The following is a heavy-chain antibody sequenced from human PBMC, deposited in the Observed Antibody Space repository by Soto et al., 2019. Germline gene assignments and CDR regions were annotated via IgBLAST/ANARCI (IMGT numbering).Heavy chain of an antibody. CDR3: ARDSRAAAIGGALDY. D-gene: IGHD2-2*01. CDR2: ISSSSSYI. V-gene: IGHV3-21*01. J-gene: IGHJ4*02. CDR1: GFTFSSYS. Sequence: GSLRLSCAASGFTFSSYSMNWVRQAPGKGLEWVSSISSSSSYIYYADSVKGRFTISRDNAKNSLYLQMNSLRAEDTAVYYCARDSRAAAIGGALDYWGQGTLVTVSS.